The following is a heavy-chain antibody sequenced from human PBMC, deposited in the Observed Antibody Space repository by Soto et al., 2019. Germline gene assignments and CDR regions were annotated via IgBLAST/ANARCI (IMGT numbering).Heavy chain of an antibody. J-gene: IGHJ6*03. CDR2: ISYDGHNK. Sequence: GGSLRLSCAASGFTFSSYGMHWVRQAPRKGLEWVTVISYDGHNKYYGDSVRGRFSISRDNSKNTLYLQMNSLRADDTAVYYCAKDGSSGSYRPYSMDVWGKGTTVTVSS. V-gene: IGHV3-30*18. D-gene: IGHD3-10*01. CDR1: GFTFSSYG. CDR3: AKDGSSGSYRPYSMDV.